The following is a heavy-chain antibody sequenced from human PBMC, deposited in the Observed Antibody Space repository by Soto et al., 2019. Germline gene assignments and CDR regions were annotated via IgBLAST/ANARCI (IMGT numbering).Heavy chain of an antibody. CDR1: GYTFTSYG. CDR2: ISGYNGNT. V-gene: IGHV1-18*01. J-gene: IGHJ4*02. Sequence: ASVKVSCKASGYTFTSYGISWVRQAPGRGLEWMGWISGYNGNTRYKQNFQGRVTMTRDASTGTAYMELRSLRSDDTAVYYCARDIPSADGYYFDFWGQGTLVTVSS. CDR3: ARDIPSADGYYFDF. D-gene: IGHD6-13*01.